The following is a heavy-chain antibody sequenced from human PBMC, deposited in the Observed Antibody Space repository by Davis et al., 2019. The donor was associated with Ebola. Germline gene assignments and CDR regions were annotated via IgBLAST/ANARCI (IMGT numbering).Heavy chain of an antibody. D-gene: IGHD1-26*01. Sequence: PGGSLRLSCAASGFTFSDHYMDWVRQAPGMGLEWVGRSRNKANSFTTEYAASVKGRFTISRDESKNSLYLQMNNVKTEDTAVYYCVRVGGSYFFDYWGQGTLVTVSS. CDR3: VRVGGSYFFDY. J-gene: IGHJ4*02. V-gene: IGHV3-72*01. CDR2: SRNKANSFTT. CDR1: GFTFSDHY.